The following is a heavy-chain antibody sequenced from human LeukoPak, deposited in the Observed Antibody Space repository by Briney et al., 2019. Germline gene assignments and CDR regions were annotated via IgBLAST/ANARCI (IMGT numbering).Heavy chain of an antibody. CDR3: PRKYDASGYFDY. Sequence: GGSLRLSCVASGFDSSAYAMSWVRQAPGKGLEWVSAISGGGETAYYADSVKGRFTISRDNSKNTLYLQMNSLRAEDTAVYYCPRKYDASGYFDYWGRGALVTVSS. CDR2: ISGGGETA. D-gene: IGHD3-22*01. V-gene: IGHV3-23*01. CDR1: GFDSSAYA. J-gene: IGHJ4*02.